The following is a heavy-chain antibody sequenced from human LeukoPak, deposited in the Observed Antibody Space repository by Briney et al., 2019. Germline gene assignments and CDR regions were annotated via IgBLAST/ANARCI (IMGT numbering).Heavy chain of an antibody. Sequence: SETLSLTCTVSGGSISGSSYYWGWIRQPPGKGLEWIGNIYYSGSTYYNPSLKSPVTMSIDTSKNQFSLTLTSVTAADTAIYYCASQSTYGSSPDFFDYWGQGTLVTVSS. J-gene: IGHJ4*02. D-gene: IGHD6-13*01. CDR2: IYYSGST. CDR3: ASQSTYGSSPDFFDY. V-gene: IGHV4-39*01. CDR1: GGSISGSSYY.